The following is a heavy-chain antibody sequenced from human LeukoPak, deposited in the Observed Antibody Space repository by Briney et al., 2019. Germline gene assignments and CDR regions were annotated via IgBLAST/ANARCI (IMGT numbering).Heavy chain of an antibody. V-gene: IGHV4-59*01. CDR1: GGSISSYY. J-gene: IGHJ4*02. Sequence: SETLSLTCTVSGGSISSYYWSWIRQPPGKGLEWIGYIYYSGSTTYNPSLKSRDTISVDTSKNQFSLKLSSVTAADTAVYYCARFNDYGDLYFDYWGQGTLVTVSS. D-gene: IGHD4-17*01. CDR2: IYYSGST. CDR3: ARFNDYGDLYFDY.